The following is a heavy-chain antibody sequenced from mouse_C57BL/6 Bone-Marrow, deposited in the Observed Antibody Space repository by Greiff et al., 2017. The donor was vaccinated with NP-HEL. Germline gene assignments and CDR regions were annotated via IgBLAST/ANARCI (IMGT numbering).Heavy chain of an antibody. J-gene: IGHJ4*01. V-gene: IGHV1-4*01. Sequence: VQLQQSGAELARPGASVKMSCKASGYTLTSYTMHWVKQRPGQGLEWIGYINPSSGYTKYNQKFKDKATLTADKSSSTAYMQLSSLTSEDSAVYYCARDHYDFFYAMDYWGQGTSVTVSS. CDR1: GYTLTSYT. D-gene: IGHD1-1*01. CDR3: ARDHYDFFYAMDY. CDR2: INPSSGYT.